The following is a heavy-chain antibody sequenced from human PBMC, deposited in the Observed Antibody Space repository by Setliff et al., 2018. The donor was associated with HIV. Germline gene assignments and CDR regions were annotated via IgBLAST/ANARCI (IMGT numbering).Heavy chain of an antibody. D-gene: IGHD6-19*01. Sequence: PGESLKISCKGSGYSFTTYWIGWVRQMPRKGLEWMGIIYPGDSDTKYSPSFKGQVTISVDKSIRTASLQWSSLKASDTAIYYCATATSGWYNWFDPLGQGTLVTVSS. CDR2: IYPGDSDT. V-gene: IGHV5-51*01. J-gene: IGHJ5*02. CDR3: ATATSGWYNWFDP. CDR1: GYSFTTYW.